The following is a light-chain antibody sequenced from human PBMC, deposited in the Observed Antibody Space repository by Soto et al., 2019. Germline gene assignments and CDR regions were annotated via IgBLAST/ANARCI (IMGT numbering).Light chain of an antibody. V-gene: IGLV3-21*02. CDR2: ANS. CDR1: NIGSKS. CDR3: HVWDSGSAHHV. J-gene: IGLJ1*01. Sequence: SYELTQPPSVSVAPGQTARITCGGSNIGSKSVHWYQQKPGQAPMMVVCANSDRPSGIPDRFSGSNSANTATLTISRVEAGDEADYYCHVWDSGSAHHVFGTVTKVTVL.